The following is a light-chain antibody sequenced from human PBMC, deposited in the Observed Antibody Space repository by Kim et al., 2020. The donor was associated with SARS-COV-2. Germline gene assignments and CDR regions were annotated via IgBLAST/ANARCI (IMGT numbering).Light chain of an antibody. CDR3: QQYGGSPRYS. Sequence: DIVLTQSPGTLSLSPGERATLSCRATQSVNSEYFAWYQHKPGQAPRILIYATSTRATGIPDRFSGSGSGTDFTLTINRLEPEDFAMYYCQQYGGSPRYSFGQGTKLEIK. J-gene: IGKJ2*01. CDR1: QSVNSEY. V-gene: IGKV3-20*01. CDR2: ATS.